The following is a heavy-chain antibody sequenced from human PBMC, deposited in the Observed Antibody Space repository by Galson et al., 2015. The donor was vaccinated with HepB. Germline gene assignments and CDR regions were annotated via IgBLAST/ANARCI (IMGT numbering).Heavy chain of an antibody. V-gene: IGHV3-66*01. D-gene: IGHD3-16*02. CDR2: IYSGGST. J-gene: IGHJ4*02. Sequence: SLRLSCAASGFTVSSNYMSWVRQAPGKGLEWVSVIYSGGSTYYADSVKGRFTISRDNSKNTLYLQMNSLRAEDTAVYYCARDRSRLGELLFGVDWGQGTLVTVSS. CDR3: ARDRSRLGELLFGVD. CDR1: GFTVSSNY.